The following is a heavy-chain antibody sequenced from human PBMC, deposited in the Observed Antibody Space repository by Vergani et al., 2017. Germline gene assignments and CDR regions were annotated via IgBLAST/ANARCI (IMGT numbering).Heavy chain of an antibody. CDR1: GYTFTSYG. CDR3: ARDRGLKWLVTPDLDY. V-gene: IGHV1-18*01. D-gene: IGHD6-19*01. J-gene: IGHJ4*02. Sequence: QVQLVQSGAEVKKPGASVKVSCKASGYTFTSYGISWLRQAPGQGLEWMGWISAYNGNTNYAQELQGRVTMTTDTSTSTAYMELRSLRSDDTAVYYCARDRGLKWLVTPDLDYWGQGTLVTVSS. CDR2: ISAYNGNT.